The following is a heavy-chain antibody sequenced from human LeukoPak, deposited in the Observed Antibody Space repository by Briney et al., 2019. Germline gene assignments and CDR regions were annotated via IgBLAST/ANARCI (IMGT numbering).Heavy chain of an antibody. Sequence: GGSLRLSCAASGFTFSIAWMTWVRQAPGKGLEWVGRIKSKTDGGTTDYAAPVKGRFTISRDDSKNTLYLQMNSLKTEDTAVYYCTRSSSGWYSDYWGQGTLVTVSS. CDR3: TRSSSGWYSDY. CDR1: GFTFSIAW. J-gene: IGHJ4*02. D-gene: IGHD6-19*01. V-gene: IGHV3-15*01. CDR2: IKSKTDGGTT.